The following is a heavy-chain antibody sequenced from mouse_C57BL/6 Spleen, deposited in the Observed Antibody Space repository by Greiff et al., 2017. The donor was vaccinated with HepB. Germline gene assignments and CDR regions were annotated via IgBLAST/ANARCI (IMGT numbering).Heavy chain of an antibody. CDR2: INPSNGGT. CDR1: GYTFTSYW. D-gene: IGHD1-1*01. Sequence: QVQLKQSGTELVKPGASVKLSCKASGYTFTSYWMHWVKQRPGQGLEWIGNINPSNGGTNYNEKFKSKATLTVDKSSSTAYMQLSSLTSEDSAVYYCARWATVKSPFAYWGQGTLVTVSA. CDR3: ARWATVKSPFAY. V-gene: IGHV1-53*01. J-gene: IGHJ3*01.